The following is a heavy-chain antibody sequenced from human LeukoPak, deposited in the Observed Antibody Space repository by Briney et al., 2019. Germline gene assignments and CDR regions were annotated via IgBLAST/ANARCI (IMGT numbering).Heavy chain of an antibody. V-gene: IGHV4-39*01. Sequence: SETLSLTCTVSGGSISSGGYYWSWIRQHPGKGLEWIGYIYYSGSTNYNPSLKSRVTISVDTSKNQFSLKLSSVTAADTAVYYCARTRVGATYGAFDIWGQGTMVTVSS. D-gene: IGHD1-26*01. CDR2: IYYSGST. CDR1: GGSISSGGYY. CDR3: ARTRVGATYGAFDI. J-gene: IGHJ3*02.